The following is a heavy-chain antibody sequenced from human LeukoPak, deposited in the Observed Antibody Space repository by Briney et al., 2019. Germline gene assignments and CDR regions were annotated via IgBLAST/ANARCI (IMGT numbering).Heavy chain of an antibody. Sequence: IYFADSLKGRFTIYRDNDKKSLYMQMNRLRAEDTAVYYCAREFGYCSGGSCYSFGYYFDYWGQGTLVTVSS. D-gene: IGHD2-15*01. CDR2: I. V-gene: IGHV3-21*01. CDR3: AREFGYCSGGSCYSFGYYFDY. J-gene: IGHJ4*02.